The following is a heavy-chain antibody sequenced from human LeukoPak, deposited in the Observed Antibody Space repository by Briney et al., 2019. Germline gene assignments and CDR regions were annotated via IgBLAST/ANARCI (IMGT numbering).Heavy chain of an antibody. D-gene: IGHD3-16*01. V-gene: IGHV4-59*08. J-gene: IGHJ4*02. CDR3: AKGGSPRFDY. Sequence: SETLSLTCTVSGGSISGSFWSWIRQPPGKGLEWIGYIYGTGSTNYNPSLKSRVTMSVDTSKNQFSLKLSSVTAADTAVYYCAKGGSPRFDYWGRGTLVTVSS. CDR1: GGSISGSF. CDR2: IYGTGST.